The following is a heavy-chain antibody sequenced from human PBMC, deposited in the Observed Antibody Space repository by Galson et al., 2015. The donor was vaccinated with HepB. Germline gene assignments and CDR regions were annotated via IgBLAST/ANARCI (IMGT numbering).Heavy chain of an antibody. V-gene: IGHV3-21*01. D-gene: IGHD2-15*01. J-gene: IGHJ3*02. CDR3: ARYCSGGSCRGVLNGAFDI. CDR2: ISSSSSYI. Sequence: SLRLSCAASGFTFSSYSMNWVRQAPGKGLEWVSSISSSSSYIYYADSVKGRFTISRDNAKNSLYLQMNSLRAEDTAVYYCARYCSGGSCRGVLNGAFDIWGQGTMVTVSS. CDR1: GFTFSSYS.